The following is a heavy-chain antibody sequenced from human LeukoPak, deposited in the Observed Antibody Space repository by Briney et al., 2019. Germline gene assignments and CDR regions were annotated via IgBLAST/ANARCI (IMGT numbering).Heavy chain of an antibody. D-gene: IGHD3-16*01. V-gene: IGHV5-51*01. CDR1: GYRFSTYW. CDR2: IDPSDSDT. CDR3: ARHTSDLDAFDA. Sequence: GESLKISCQCSGYRFSTYWIGWVRLMPGKGLEYMGMIDPSDSDTRYNPPFQGQVTISSDKSVSTAYLQWSSLKASDTAIYFCARHTSDLDAFDAWGQGTVVTVSS. J-gene: IGHJ3*01.